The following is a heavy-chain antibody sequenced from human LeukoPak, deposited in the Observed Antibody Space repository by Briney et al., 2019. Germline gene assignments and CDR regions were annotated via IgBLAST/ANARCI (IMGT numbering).Heavy chain of an antibody. CDR2: IIPILGIA. J-gene: IGHJ4*02. CDR3: AKDIVVSRAGYSSGWYGDY. V-gene: IGHV1-69*04. Sequence: SVKVSCKASGGTFSSYAISWVRQAPGQGLEWMGRIIPILGIANYAQKFQGRVTITADRSTSTAYMELSSLRSEDTAVYYCAKDIVVSRAGYSSGWYGDYWGQGTLVSVSS. CDR1: GGTFSSYA. D-gene: IGHD6-19*01.